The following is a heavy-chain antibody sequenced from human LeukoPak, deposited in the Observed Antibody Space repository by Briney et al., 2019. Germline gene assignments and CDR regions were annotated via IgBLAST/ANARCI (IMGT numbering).Heavy chain of an antibody. CDR3: ARRGYFYDSSGYYSYYFDY. V-gene: IGHV4-39*01. CDR1: GGSISSSSYY. Sequence: SETLSLTCAVSGGSISSSSYYWGWMRQPPGKGLEWIGSIYYSGSNYYNPSLKSRVTISVDTSKNQFSLKLSSVTAADTALYYCARRGYFYDSSGYYSYYFDYWGQGTLVTVSS. CDR2: IYYSGSN. D-gene: IGHD3-22*01. J-gene: IGHJ4*02.